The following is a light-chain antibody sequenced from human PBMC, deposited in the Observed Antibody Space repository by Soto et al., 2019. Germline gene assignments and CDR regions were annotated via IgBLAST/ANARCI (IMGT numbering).Light chain of an antibody. CDR1: QSVSSY. V-gene: IGKV3-11*01. J-gene: IGKJ4*01. CDR2: DAS. Sequence: EIVLTQSRATLSLSPGEKATLSCRASQSVSSYLAWYQQKPGQGPRLLIYDASNRATGIPARFSGSGSGTDFTLTISSLEPEDFAVYYCQQRGNWPLTFGGGTKVEIK. CDR3: QQRGNWPLT.